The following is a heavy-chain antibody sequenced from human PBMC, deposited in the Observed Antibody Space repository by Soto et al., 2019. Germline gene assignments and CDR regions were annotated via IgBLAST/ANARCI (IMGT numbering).Heavy chain of an antibody. CDR2: ISYTGRT. CDR1: VDTVSSGSYY. J-gene: IGHJ6*02. V-gene: IGHV4-61*03. CDR3: AREWGLLPYYVMNV. Sequence: SETLDLTRIVSVDTVSSGSYYWTWLRQPPGKGLEWIGYISYTGRTKYNPSLQSRVTISVDTSKNDFSLNLSSVTAADTAVYFCAREWGLLPYYVMNVWGHGTAVTVSS. D-gene: IGHD7-27*01.